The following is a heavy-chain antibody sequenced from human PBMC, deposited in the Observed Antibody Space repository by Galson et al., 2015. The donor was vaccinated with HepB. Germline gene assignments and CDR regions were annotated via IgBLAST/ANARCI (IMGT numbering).Heavy chain of an antibody. V-gene: IGHV3-23*01. Sequence: LILSCAASGFPFSSYAMSWVRQTPGKGMEWVSSFIGGDGSTYYADSVKGRFTISSDNSKNTLYLQVNSLRAEDTAVYYCIRMADLSGYSSSWGQGTLVTVSS. CDR2: FIGGDGST. CDR1: GFPFSSYA. CDR3: IRMADLSGYSSS. D-gene: IGHD6-13*01. J-gene: IGHJ4*02.